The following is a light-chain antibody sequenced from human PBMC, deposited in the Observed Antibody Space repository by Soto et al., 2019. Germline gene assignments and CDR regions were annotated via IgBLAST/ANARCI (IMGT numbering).Light chain of an antibody. J-gene: IGLJ1*01. CDR2: EVT. Sequence: QSALPQPASVSGSLGQSITISCTGTTSDVGGYNYVSWYQQHPGKAPILMIYEVTNRPSGVSNRFSGSKSGNTASLTISGLQVEDEAEYYCGSYTGSITYVFGPGTKVTVL. CDR1: TSDVGGYNY. V-gene: IGLV2-14*01. CDR3: GSYTGSITYV.